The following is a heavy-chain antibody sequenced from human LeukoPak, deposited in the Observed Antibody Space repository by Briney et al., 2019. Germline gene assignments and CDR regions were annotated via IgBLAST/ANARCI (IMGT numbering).Heavy chain of an antibody. J-gene: IGHJ4*02. CDR2: INQDGTEK. V-gene: IGHV3-7*01. Sequence: GGSLRLSCAASGFTFSTYWMTWVRQAPGKGLEWVANINQDGTEKNYVDSVKGRFTISRENAKNSLYLQMNSLRAEGTAGYYCARNMGDYWGQGILVTVSS. D-gene: IGHD2/OR15-2a*01. CDR1: GFTFSTYW. CDR3: ARNMGDY.